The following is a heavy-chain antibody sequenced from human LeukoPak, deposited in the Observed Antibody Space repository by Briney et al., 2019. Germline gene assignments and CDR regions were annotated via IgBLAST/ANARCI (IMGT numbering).Heavy chain of an antibody. J-gene: IGHJ1*01. Sequence: GGSVRLSCAASGFTFSRNAMNWVRQAPGKGPEWVAAISGNGLTTYYADSVKGRFNISRDNSRNTLYLQMNSLRMEDTAFYYCAKAANYLRSGSCMIPSDIWGPCTPVTVSS. CDR3: AKAANYLRSGSCMIPSDI. CDR1: GFTFSRNA. CDR2: ISGNGLTT. V-gene: IGHV3-23*01. D-gene: IGHD4/OR15-4a*01.